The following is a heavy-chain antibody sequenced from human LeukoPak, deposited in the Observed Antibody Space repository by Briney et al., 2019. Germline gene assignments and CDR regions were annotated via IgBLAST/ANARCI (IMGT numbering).Heavy chain of an antibody. CDR1: GFTFSSYG. D-gene: IGHD3-22*01. CDR2: ISYDGSNK. J-gene: IGHJ4*02. CDR3: AKDPYNYDSSGYFDY. V-gene: IGHV3-30*18. Sequence: PGRSLRLSCAASGFTFSSYGMHWVRQAPGKGLEWVAVISYDGSNKYYADSVKGRFTISRDNSKNTLYLQMNSLRAEDTAVYYCAKDPYNYDSSGYFDYWGQGTLVTVSS.